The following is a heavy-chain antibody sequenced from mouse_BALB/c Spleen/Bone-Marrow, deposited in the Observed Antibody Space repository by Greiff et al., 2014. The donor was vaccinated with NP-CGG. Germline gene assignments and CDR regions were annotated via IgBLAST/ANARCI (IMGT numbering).Heavy chain of an antibody. Sequence: LQQSGGGLVQPGGSMKLSCAASGFTFSDAWMDWVRQSPGKGLEWVAEIRNKANNLAAYFSESVKGRFTISRDDSKSSVYLQMNILRPEDTGIYYCTSYYGYYWGQGTTLTVSS. D-gene: IGHD1-2*01. V-gene: IGHV6-6*01. CDR1: GFTFSDAW. J-gene: IGHJ2*01. CDR2: IRNKANNLAA. CDR3: TSYYGYY.